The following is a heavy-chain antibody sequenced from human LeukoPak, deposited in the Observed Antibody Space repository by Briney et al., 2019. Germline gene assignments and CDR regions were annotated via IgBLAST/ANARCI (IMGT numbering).Heavy chain of an antibody. V-gene: IGHV4-4*02. CDR2: IHLSGRT. J-gene: IGHJ4*02. CDR1: GGSITTTNW. Sequence: PSGTLSLTCGVSGGSITTTNWWSWVRQPPGQGLEWIGEIHLSGRTNYNPSLNSRVTLALDTSKNHLSLSLTSVTAADTAVYYCSRENGAFSPFGYWGQGTLVTVPP. CDR3: SRENGAFSPFGY. D-gene: IGHD2-8*01.